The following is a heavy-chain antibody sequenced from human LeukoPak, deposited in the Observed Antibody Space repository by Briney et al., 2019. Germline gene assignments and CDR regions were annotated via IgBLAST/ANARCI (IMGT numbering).Heavy chain of an antibody. V-gene: IGHV3-53*01. CDR1: GLTVSSNH. J-gene: IGHJ4*02. D-gene: IGHD2-8*02. Sequence: PGGSLRLSCAASGLTVSSNHMSWVRQAPGKGLEWVSVIYSGGNTYYADSVKGRFTISRGNSNNTLFLQMNSLRAEDTAIYYCTKLPSAWWLGNYFDYWGQGTLVTVSS. CDR2: IYSGGNT. CDR3: TKLPSAWWLGNYFDY.